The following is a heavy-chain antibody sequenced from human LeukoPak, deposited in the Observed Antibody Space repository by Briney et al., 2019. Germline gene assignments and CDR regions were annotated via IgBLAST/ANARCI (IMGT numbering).Heavy chain of an antibody. V-gene: IGHV3-30*04. D-gene: IGHD2-15*01. CDR1: GFTFSSYA. Sequence: PGRSLRLSCAASGFTFSSYAMHWVRQAPGKGLEWVAVISYDGSNKYYADSVKGRFTISRDNSKNTLYLQMNSLRAEDTAVYYCASLGYCSGGSCYSYYYYYGMDVWGQGTTVTVSS. J-gene: IGHJ6*02. CDR3: ASLGYCSGGSCYSYYYYYGMDV. CDR2: ISYDGSNK.